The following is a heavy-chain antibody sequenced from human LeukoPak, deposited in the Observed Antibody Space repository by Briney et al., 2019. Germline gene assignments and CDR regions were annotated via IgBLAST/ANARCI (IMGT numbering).Heavy chain of an antibody. D-gene: IGHD5-18*01. Sequence: SVKVSCKASGTTFRSYAINWVRQAPGQGLEWMGAIIPSFGTVKYAQKFQGRVTMTADESTSTAYMDLNYRRSDDTAVYFCARATSANEYSYGFHFDYWGQGTLVTVSS. V-gene: IGHV1-69*13. CDR3: ARATSANEYSYGFHFDY. J-gene: IGHJ4*02. CDR1: GTTFRSYA. CDR2: IIPSFGTV.